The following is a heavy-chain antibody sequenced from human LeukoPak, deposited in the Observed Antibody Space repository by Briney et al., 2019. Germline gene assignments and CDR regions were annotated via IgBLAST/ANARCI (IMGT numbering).Heavy chain of an antibody. CDR1: GGSFSGYY. V-gene: IGHV3-7*01. CDR2: IKQDGSEK. J-gene: IGHJ4*02. D-gene: IGHD2-2*01. Sequence: ETLSLTCAVYGGSFSGYYWSWVRQAPGEGLEWVANIKQDGSEKYYVDSVKGRFTISRDNAKNSLYLQMNSLRAEDTAVYYCAREYQPLLYFDYWGQGTLVTVSS. CDR3: AREYQPLLYFDY.